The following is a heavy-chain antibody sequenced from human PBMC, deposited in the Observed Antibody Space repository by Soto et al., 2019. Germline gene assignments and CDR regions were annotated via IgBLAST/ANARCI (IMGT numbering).Heavy chain of an antibody. CDR2: ISAYNGNT. Sequence: ASVKVSCKAPGYTFTSYGISWVRQAPGQGLEWMGWISAYNGNTNYAQKLQGRVTMTTDTSTSTAYMELRSLRSDDTAVYYCARASYDYGEYPPXIDYWGQGTLVTVSS. CDR3: ARASYDYGEYPPXIDY. CDR1: GYTFTSYG. J-gene: IGHJ4*02. V-gene: IGHV1-18*01. D-gene: IGHD4-17*01.